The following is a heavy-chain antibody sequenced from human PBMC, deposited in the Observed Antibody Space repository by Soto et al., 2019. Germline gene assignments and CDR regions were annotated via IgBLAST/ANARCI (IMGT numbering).Heavy chain of an antibody. CDR3: ARGLGKRGYSYGYVDY. CDR1: GGSFSGYY. V-gene: IGHV4-34*01. J-gene: IGHJ4*02. D-gene: IGHD5-18*01. CDR2: INRSGST. Sequence: SETLSLTCAVYGGSFSGYYWSWIRQPPGKGLEWIGEINRSGSTNYNPSLKSRVTISVDTSKNQFSLKLSSVTAADTAVYYCARGLGKRGYSYGYVDYWGQGTLVTVSS.